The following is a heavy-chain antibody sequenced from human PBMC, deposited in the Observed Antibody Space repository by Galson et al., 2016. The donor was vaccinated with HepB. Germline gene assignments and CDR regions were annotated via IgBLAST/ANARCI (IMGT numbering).Heavy chain of an antibody. D-gene: IGHD3-16*01. CDR2: MFWDANE. Sequence: PALVKPTQTLTLPCTFSGFSLSTNGVGVAWIRQPPGKALEWLAIMFWDANEHHSPSLKSRLTISKDTSKNQVVLTMTNMDPVDTALYYCGKHGGFDYWGQGDLVTVSS. V-gene: IGHV2-5*02. CDR3: GKHGGFDY. J-gene: IGHJ4*02. CDR1: GFSLSTNGVG.